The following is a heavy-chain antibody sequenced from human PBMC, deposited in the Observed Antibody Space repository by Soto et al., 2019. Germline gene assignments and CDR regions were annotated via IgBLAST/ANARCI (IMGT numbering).Heavy chain of an antibody. J-gene: IGHJ4*02. V-gene: IGHV3-30*18. CDR1: GFTFSSYA. CDR2: ISYDGSDK. Sequence: QVQLVESGGGVVQPGRSLRLSCAASGFTFSSYAMHWVRQAPGKGLEWVAVISYDGSDKYYADSVKGRFTISRDNSKNTLNLQMNSLRADDTAVYYCAKALRELSPDSYDYWGQGTLITVSS. CDR3: AKALRELSPDSYDY. D-gene: IGHD3-16*02.